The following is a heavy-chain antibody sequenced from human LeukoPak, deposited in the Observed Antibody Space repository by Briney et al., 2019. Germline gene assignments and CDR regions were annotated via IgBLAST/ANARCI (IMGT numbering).Heavy chain of an antibody. J-gene: IGHJ4*02. CDR3: ARDFGGTAMRPNELNY. V-gene: IGHV1-46*01. D-gene: IGHD5-18*01. Sequence: ASVKVSCKASGYTFTSYYMHWVRQAPGQGLEWMGIINPSGGSTSYAQKFQGRVTMTRDTSTSTVYMELSSLRSEDTAVYYCARDFGGTAMRPNELNYWGQGTLVTVS. CDR1: GYTFTSYY. CDR2: INPSGGST.